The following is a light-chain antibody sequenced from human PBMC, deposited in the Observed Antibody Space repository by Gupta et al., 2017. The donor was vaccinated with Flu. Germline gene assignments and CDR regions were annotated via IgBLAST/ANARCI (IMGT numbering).Light chain of an antibody. J-gene: IGLJ3*02. CDR3: QSSEPNDTGV. V-gene: IGLV6-57*01. Sequence: TITCTRSGGSSARNYENCYQQRPGSFPITTLLYEFRGRRPGVPDRCSGSIDTSANAASLTISGLKAEDAADYYCQSSEPNDTGVFGGGTKLTVL. CDR1: GGSSARNY. CDR2: EFR.